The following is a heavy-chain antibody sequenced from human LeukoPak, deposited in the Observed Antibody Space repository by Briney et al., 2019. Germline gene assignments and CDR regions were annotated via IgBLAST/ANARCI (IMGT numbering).Heavy chain of an antibody. CDR2: ISGSGGST. CDR3: AKGGLNWNYYYY. CDR1: GFTFSSYA. J-gene: IGHJ4*02. Sequence: GGSLRLSCAASGFTFSSYAMSWVRQAPGKGLKWVSAISGSGGSTYYADSVKGRFTISRDNSKNTLYLQMNSLRAEDTAVYYCAKGGLNWNYYYYWGQGTLVTVSS. V-gene: IGHV3-23*01. D-gene: IGHD1-1*01.